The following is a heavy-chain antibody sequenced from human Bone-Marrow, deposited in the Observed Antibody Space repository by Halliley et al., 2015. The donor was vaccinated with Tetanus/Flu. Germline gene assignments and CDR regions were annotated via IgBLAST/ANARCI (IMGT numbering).Heavy chain of an antibody. Sequence: GYFHYSGITNYNPSLKGRLTISVDTSKTQFALKLTSGTAAATAGYYCARGASTVTYYYGLDVWGQGTTVTVSS. CDR2: FHYSGIT. V-gene: IGHV4-59*09. D-gene: IGHD4-17*01. CDR3: ARGASTVTYYYGLDV. J-gene: IGHJ6*02.